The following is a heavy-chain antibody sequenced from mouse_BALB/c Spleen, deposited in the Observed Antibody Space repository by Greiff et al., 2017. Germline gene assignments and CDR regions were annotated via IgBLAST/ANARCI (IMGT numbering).Heavy chain of an antibody. CDR2: ISNGGGST. D-gene: IGHD1-1*01. Sequence: EVKLVESGGGLVQPGGSLKLSCAASGFTFSSYTMSWVRQTPEKRLEWVAYISNGGGSTYYPDTVKGRFTISRDNAKNTLYLQMSSLKSEDTAMYYCARHTTTVVRYFDVWGAGTTVTVSS. V-gene: IGHV5-12-2*01. CDR1: GFTFSSYT. J-gene: IGHJ1*01. CDR3: ARHTTTVVRYFDV.